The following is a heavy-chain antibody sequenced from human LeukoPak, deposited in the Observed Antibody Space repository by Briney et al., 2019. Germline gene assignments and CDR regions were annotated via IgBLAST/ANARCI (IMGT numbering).Heavy chain of an antibody. Sequence: PSETLSLTCTVSGGSISSSSYYWGWIRQPPGKGLEWIGSIYYSGSTYYNPSLKSRVTISVDTSKNQFSLKLSSVTAADTAVYYCARWAVAVNFDYWGQGTLVTVSS. CDR1: GGSISSSSYY. D-gene: IGHD6-19*01. CDR2: IYYSGST. CDR3: ARWAVAVNFDY. V-gene: IGHV4-39*01. J-gene: IGHJ4*02.